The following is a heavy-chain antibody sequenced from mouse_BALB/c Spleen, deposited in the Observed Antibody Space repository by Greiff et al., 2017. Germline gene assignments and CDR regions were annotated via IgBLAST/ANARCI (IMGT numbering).Heavy chain of an antibody. V-gene: IGHV5-6-3*01. J-gene: IGHJ3*01. CDR2: INSNGGST. CDR1: GFTFSSYG. CDR3: AREGYGNSWFAY. Sequence: EVKLMESGGGLVQPGGSLKLSCAASGFTFSSYGMSWVRQTPDKRLELVATINSNGGSTYYPDSVKGRFTISRDNAKNTLYLQMSSLKSEDTAMYYCAREGYGNSWFAYWGQGTLVTVSA. D-gene: IGHD2-10*02.